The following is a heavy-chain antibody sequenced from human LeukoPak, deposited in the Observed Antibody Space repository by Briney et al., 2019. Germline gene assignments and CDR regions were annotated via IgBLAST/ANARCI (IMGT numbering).Heavy chain of an antibody. D-gene: IGHD3-22*01. CDR1: GGSFSSYA. CDR3: ATFGNYEFSYYDSSTAEYFQH. V-gene: IGHV1-69*05. CDR2: IIPIFGTA. Sequence: SVKVSCKASGGSFSSYAISWVREAPGQGLEWMVRIIPIFGTANYAQKFQGRVTITTDESTSTAYMELSSLRSEDTAVYYCATFGNYEFSYYDSSTAEYFQHWGQGTLVTVSS. J-gene: IGHJ1*01.